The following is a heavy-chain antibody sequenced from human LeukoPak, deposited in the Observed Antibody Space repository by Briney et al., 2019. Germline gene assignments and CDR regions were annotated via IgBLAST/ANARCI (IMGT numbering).Heavy chain of an antibody. V-gene: IGHV1-69*13. CDR1: GYIFTQYG. CDR2: IIPIFGTA. D-gene: IGHD6-19*01. J-gene: IGHJ4*02. CDR3: ARDSRLSGSGN. Sequence: SVKVSCKASGYIFTQYGISWVRQAPGQGLEWMGGIIPIFGTANYAQKFQGRVTITADESTGTAYMELSSLRSEDTAVYYCARDSRLSGSGNWGQGTLVTVSS.